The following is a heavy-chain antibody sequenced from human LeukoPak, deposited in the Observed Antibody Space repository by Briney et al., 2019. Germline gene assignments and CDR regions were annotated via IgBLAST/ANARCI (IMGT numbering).Heavy chain of an antibody. V-gene: IGHV3-23*01. CDR1: GFTFSNYV. CDR3: AKDLLGIPQSDY. Sequence: GGSLRLSRAASGFTFSNYVMNWVRQAPGKGLEWVSTIGGDSATYYADSVKGRFTISRDNSKNTLYLQMNTLRVEDTALYYCAKDLLGIPQSDYWGQGTLVTVSS. J-gene: IGHJ4*02. CDR2: IGGDSAT. D-gene: IGHD1-14*01.